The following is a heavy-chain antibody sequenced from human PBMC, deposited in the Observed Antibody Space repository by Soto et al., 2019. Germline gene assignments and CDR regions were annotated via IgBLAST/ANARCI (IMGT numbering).Heavy chain of an antibody. J-gene: IGHJ4*02. CDR1: GGSISSDDYY. CDR2: IHDTATT. Sequence: QVPLQESGPGLVKPSQTLSLTCTVSGGSISSDDYYWSWIRQPPGKGLEWIGDIHDTATTSYSPSLKSRLTLSVATSKNQFSLTLRSVTAADTAVYFCASQYYDFSSGALDFWGQGILVTVSS. D-gene: IGHD3-3*01. CDR3: ASQYYDFSSGALDF. V-gene: IGHV4-30-4*01.